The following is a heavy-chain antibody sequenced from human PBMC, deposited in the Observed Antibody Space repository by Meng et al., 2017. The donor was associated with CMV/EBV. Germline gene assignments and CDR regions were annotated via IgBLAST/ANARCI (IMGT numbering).Heavy chain of an antibody. D-gene: IGHD6-6*01. CDR3: ARVGPIIAARPGAFDI. V-gene: IGHV3-53*01. CDR1: GFTVSSNY. CDR2: IYSGGST. J-gene: IGHJ3*02. Sequence: GESLKISCAASGFTVSSNYMSWVRQAPGKGLEWVSVIYSGGSTYYADSVKGRFTISRDNSKNTLYLQMNSLRAEDTAMYYCARVGPIIAARPGAFDIWGQGTMVTVSS.